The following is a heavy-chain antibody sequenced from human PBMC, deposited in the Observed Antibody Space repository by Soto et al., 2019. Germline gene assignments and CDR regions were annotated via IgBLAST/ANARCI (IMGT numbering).Heavy chain of an antibody. J-gene: IGHJ4*02. CDR2: IYYSGST. V-gene: IGHV4-31*03. CDR3: ARAYYYDSSGYPILPD. D-gene: IGHD3-22*01. Sequence: QVQLQESGPGLVKPSQTLSLTCTVSGGSISSGGYYWSWIRQHPGKGLEWIGYIYYSGSTYYNPSLKSRVTISVDTSKNQFALKLSSVTAADTAVYYCARAYYYDSSGYPILPDWGQGTLVTVSS. CDR1: GGSISSGGYY.